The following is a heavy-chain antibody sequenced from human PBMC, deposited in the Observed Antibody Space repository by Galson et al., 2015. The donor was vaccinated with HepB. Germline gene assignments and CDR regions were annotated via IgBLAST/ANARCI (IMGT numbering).Heavy chain of an antibody. D-gene: IGHD3-16*01. CDR1: GFTFSHSW. J-gene: IGHJ4*02. Sequence: SLRLSCAASGFTFSHSWMTGVRQAPGKGLEWVANIKEDGSETYYVDAVRGRFTISRDNAKNSLFLQMNSLRADDTALYYCATDVGADWGQGTLVTVSS. CDR3: ATDVGAD. V-gene: IGHV3-7*01. CDR2: IKEDGSET.